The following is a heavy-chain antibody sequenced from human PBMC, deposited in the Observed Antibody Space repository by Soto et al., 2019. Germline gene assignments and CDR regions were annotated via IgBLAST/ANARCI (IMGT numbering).Heavy chain of an antibody. CDR3: VRDKGSYQETWFDP. J-gene: IGHJ5*02. D-gene: IGHD3-16*02. V-gene: IGHV4-4*07. CDR2: IYISGLT. CDR1: GGSMTSYY. Sequence: QVQLQESGPGQVKSSETLSLTCTVSGGSMTSYYWSGIRKAAGKGLEWIGRIYISGLTNYNPSLESRGTMSVDTSKNQFSLRLSSVTAADTAVYYCVRDKGSYQETWFDPWGQGILGSVSS.